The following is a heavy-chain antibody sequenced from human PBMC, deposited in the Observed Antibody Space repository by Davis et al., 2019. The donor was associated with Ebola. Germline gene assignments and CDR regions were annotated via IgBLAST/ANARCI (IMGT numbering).Heavy chain of an antibody. D-gene: IGHD2-8*01. CDR3: ARSSRSYCTNGVCYPYYFDY. J-gene: IGHJ4*02. CDR2: YYYTGST. CDR1: GGFVSSGGYS. Sequence: MPSETLSLTCAVSGGFVSSGGYSWSWIRQPPGKGLEWIGYYYYTGSTYYNPSLKSRVTISVDTSKNQFSLKLSSVTAADTAVYYCARSSRSYCTNGVCYPYYFDYWGQGTLVTVSS. V-gene: IGHV4-30-4*07.